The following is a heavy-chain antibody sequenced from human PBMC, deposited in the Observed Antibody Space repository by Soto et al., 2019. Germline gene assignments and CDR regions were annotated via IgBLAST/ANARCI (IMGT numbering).Heavy chain of an antibody. D-gene: IGHD2-15*01. CDR3: AKTPLRVGPIDY. Sequence: HPGGSLRLSCVASGFTFNNYAMHWVRQAPGKGLEWVAVISYDGSKRYYVDSVKGRFTISRDNSKNTLFLQMDSLRAEDTAVYYCAKTPLRVGPIDYWGQGTLVTVSS. J-gene: IGHJ4*02. V-gene: IGHV3-30*18. CDR2: ISYDGSKR. CDR1: GFTFNNYA.